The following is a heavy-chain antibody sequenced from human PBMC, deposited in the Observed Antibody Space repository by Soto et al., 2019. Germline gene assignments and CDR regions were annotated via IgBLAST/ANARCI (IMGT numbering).Heavy chain of an antibody. Sequence: XGSLRLACAASGIAFNTHAMHWVRHAPGKGLEWVAVISYGGANKYYADSVRGRFTISRDNSENTLFLQMSSLRPEDTAVYYCARGPRSCSSTSCYTIDYWGQGTLVTVSS. V-gene: IGHV3-30*03. D-gene: IGHD2-2*02. CDR2: ISYGGANK. CDR3: ARGPRSCSSTSCYTIDY. J-gene: IGHJ4*02. CDR1: GIAFNTHA.